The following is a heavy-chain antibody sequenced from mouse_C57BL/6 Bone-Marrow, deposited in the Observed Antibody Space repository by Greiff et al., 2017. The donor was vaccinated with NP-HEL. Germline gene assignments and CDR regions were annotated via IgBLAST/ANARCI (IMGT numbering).Heavy chain of an antibody. CDR3: ARSGDYGSSPPAFAY. CDR2: INPYNGGT. D-gene: IGHD1-1*01. CDR1: GYTFTDYY. J-gene: IGHJ3*01. Sequence: VQLKQSGPVLVKPGASVKMSCKASGYTFTDYYMNWVKQSHGKSLEWIGVINPYNGGTSYNQKFKGKATLTVDKSSSTAYMELNSLTSEDSAVYYCARSGDYGSSPPAFAYWGQGTLVTVSA. V-gene: IGHV1-19*01.